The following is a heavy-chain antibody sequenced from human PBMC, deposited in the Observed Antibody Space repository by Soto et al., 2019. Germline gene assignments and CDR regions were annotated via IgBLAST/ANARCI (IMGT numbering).Heavy chain of an antibody. V-gene: IGHV3-23*01. Sequence: PGGSLRLSCAASGFTFSNYSINWVRQAPWKGLEWVSGISGGSVDSTFYADSVKGRFTISRDNSKNTLHLQMNSLRTEDTAVYYCAKEVASVTIFGVGLQRPDHLGQGSLFTVYS. D-gene: IGHD3-3*01. CDR2: ISGGSVDST. CDR3: AKEVASVTIFGVGLQRPDH. CDR1: GFTFSNYS. J-gene: IGHJ4*02.